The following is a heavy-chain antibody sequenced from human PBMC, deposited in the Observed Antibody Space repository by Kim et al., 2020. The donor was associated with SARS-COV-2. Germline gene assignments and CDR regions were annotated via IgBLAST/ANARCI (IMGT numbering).Heavy chain of an antibody. J-gene: IGHJ4*02. D-gene: IGHD3-10*01. CDR3: ARAHNYYGSGGYSMGLDY. Sequence: QGRFTITSDESTSTAYMELSSLRSEDTAVYYCARAHNYYGSGGYSMGLDYWGQGTLVTVSS. V-gene: IGHV1-69*01.